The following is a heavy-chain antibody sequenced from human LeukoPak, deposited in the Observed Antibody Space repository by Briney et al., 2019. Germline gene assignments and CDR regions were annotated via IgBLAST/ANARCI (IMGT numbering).Heavy chain of an antibody. CDR3: TSENTSGYGPGAFDI. V-gene: IGHV3-48*03. J-gene: IGHJ3*02. Sequence: GGSLRLSCAASEFTFSSYEMSWVRQAPGKGLEWIAYISSSGTSKHYADSVKGRFTISRDNAKNSLYLQMSSLRAEDTAVYHCTSENTSGYGPGAFDIWGQGTMVTVSS. CDR1: EFTFSSYE. D-gene: IGHD3-22*01. CDR2: ISSSGTSK.